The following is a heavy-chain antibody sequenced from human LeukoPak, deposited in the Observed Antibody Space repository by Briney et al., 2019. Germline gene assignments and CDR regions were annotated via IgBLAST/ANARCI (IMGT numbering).Heavy chain of an antibody. D-gene: IGHD2-15*01. CDR2: KYARGSS. CDR1: GGSISNYY. J-gene: IGHJ3*02. Sequence: SETLSLTCSVSGGSISNYYWSWIRQPAGKGLEWIGRKYARGSSNYNPPVQSRVTMSVDTSKNQFSLKLRSVTAADTAVYYCARGRYCSADICTGGDSFDIWGQGTMVSVSP. CDR3: ARGRYCSADICTGGDSFDI. V-gene: IGHV4-4*07.